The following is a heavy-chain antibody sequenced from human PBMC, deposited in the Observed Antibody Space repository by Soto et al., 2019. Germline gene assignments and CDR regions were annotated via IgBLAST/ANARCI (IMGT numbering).Heavy chain of an antibody. CDR1: GFTSSIYS. Sequence: GGSLRLSCAASGFTSSIYSFNWVRQAPGKGLEWVSSISSNSNYIYYAGSVKGRFTISRNNAENSLWLQMNSLRAEDTAVYYCAREQGGYSYGYWGQGTLVTVSS. CDR3: AREQGGYSYGY. D-gene: IGHD5-18*01. V-gene: IGHV3-21*01. J-gene: IGHJ4*02. CDR2: ISSNSNYI.